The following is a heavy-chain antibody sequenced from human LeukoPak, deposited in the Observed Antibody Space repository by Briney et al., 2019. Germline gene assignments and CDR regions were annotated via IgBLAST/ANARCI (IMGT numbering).Heavy chain of an antibody. D-gene: IGHD1-26*01. CDR3: TTVAGSYWVVY. CDR1: GFTFSSYW. V-gene: IGHV3-15*01. CDR2: IKSKTDGGTT. J-gene: IGHJ4*02. Sequence: GGSLRLSCAASGFTFSSYWMSWVRQAPGKGLEWVGRIKSKTDGGTTDYAAPVKGRFTISRDDSKNTLYLQMNSLKTEDTAVYYCTTVAGSYWVVYWGQGTLVTVSS.